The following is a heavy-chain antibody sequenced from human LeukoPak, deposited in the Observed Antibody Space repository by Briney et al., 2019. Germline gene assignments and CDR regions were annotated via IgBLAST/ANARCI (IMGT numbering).Heavy chain of an antibody. J-gene: IGHJ5*02. CDR2: ISGSGDST. D-gene: IGHD2-21*02. CDR1: GFTFSSYA. CDR3: VKDFSVVVTEDWFDP. V-gene: IGHV3-23*01. Sequence: PGGSLRLSCAASGFTFSSYAMSWVRQAPGKGLEWVSGISGSGDSTYYADSRFTISRDNSKNTLYPHMNSLRAEDTAVYYCVKDFSVVVTEDWFDPWGQGTLVTVSS.